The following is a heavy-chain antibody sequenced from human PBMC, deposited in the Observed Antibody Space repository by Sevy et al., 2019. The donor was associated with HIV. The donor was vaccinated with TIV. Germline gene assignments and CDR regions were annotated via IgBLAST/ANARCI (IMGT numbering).Heavy chain of an antibody. CDR3: ARGRGGYCSGTSYSVPHYFDF. Sequence: SETLSLTCTVSGGSISSGYYYWSWIRQPAGKGLEWIGRIYTSGSTNYNPSLKSRVTISRDTSKNQFSLKLSSVTAADTAVYSCARGRGGYCSGTSYSVPHYFDFWGQGTLVTVSS. D-gene: IGHD2-2*01. V-gene: IGHV4-61*02. CDR2: IYTSGST. CDR1: GGSISSGYYY. J-gene: IGHJ4*02.